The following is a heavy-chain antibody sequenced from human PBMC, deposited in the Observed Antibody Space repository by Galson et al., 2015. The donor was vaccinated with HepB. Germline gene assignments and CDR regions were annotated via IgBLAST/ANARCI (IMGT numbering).Heavy chain of an antibody. V-gene: IGHV3-23*01. CDR1: EFTFNNYA. D-gene: IGHD1-26*01. CDR2: ISGSGGST. Sequence: SLRLSCAASEFTFNNYAMSWVRQAPGKGLEWVSTISGSGGSTYYADSVEGRFTISRDNSKNTLYLQMNSLRAEDTAVYYCANDTLVGATTGLFDYWGQGTLVTVSS. J-gene: IGHJ4*02. CDR3: ANDTLVGATTGLFDY.